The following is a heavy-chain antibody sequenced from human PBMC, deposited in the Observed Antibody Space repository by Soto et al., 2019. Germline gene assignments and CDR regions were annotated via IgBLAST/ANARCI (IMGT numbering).Heavy chain of an antibody. CDR1: GGTFSSYS. J-gene: IGHJ5*02. Sequence: QVQLVQSGAEVKKPGSSVKVSCKASGGTFSSYSICWVRQAPGQGLEWMGGIIPIFGTANYAQKFQGRVTITADESTCTAYMELSSLRSEDTAVYYCARDEGGVLVPAAWFDPWGQGTLVTVSS. CDR2: IIPIFGTA. V-gene: IGHV1-69*12. CDR3: ARDEGGVLVPAAWFDP. D-gene: IGHD2-2*01.